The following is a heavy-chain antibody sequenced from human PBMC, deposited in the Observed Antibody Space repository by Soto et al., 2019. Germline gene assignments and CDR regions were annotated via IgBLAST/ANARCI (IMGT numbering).Heavy chain of an antibody. CDR1: GGSISSDYYY. CDR3: ARYCTNGVCSNAFYCYRMDV. J-gene: IGHJ6*02. D-gene: IGHD2-8*01. CDR2: MYDRVST. Sequence: SHTLSLTCTVSGGSISSDYYYCSWIRQPPGKGLALIGHMYDRVSTFYNPSLESRVTMSVYTSNNQFSLRLSAVTAANTAVYYCARYCTNGVCSNAFYCYRMDVSGQGSPVTVSS. V-gene: IGHV4-30-4*01.